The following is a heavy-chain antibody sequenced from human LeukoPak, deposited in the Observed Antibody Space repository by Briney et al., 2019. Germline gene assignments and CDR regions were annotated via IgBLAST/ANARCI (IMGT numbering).Heavy chain of an antibody. CDR1: GYTFTSYG. D-gene: IGHD2-21*02. Sequence: VASVKVSCKASGYTFTSYGISWVRQAPGQGLEWMGWIGAYNGNTNYAQKLQGRVTMTTDTSTSTAYMELRSLRSDDTAVYYCAITYCGGDCYSPGDWYFDLWGRGTLVTVSS. V-gene: IGHV1-18*01. CDR3: AITYCGGDCYSPGDWYFDL. J-gene: IGHJ2*01. CDR2: IGAYNGNT.